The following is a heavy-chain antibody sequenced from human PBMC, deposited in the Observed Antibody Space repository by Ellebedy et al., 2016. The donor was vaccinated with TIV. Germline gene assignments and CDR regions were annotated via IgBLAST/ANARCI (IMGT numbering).Heavy chain of an antibody. CDR1: GFTFSSYA. J-gene: IGHJ4*02. CDR3: ASFYCSSTSCYDQRGYFDY. V-gene: IGHV3-23*01. Sequence: GESLKISXAASGFTFSSYAMSWVRQAPGKRLEWVSAISGSGGSTYYADSVKGRFTISRDNSKNTLYLQMNSLRAEDTAVYYCASFYCSSTSCYDQRGYFDYWGQGTLVTVSS. CDR2: ISGSGGST. D-gene: IGHD2-2*01.